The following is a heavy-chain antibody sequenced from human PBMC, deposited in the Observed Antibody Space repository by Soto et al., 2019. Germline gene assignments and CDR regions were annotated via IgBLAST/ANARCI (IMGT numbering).Heavy chain of an antibody. D-gene: IGHD3-22*01. V-gene: IGHV4-30-4*01. J-gene: IGHJ4*02. CDR2: IYYSGSA. CDR3: ARATYYSDTGGSPPLDY. Sequence: SETLSLTCTVSGGSIRSSDYYWTWIRQPPGKGLEWIGYIYYSGSANYNPSLKSRVTISVDTSRNQFSLKLNSVTAADTAVYFCARATYYSDTGGSPPLDYWGQGTPVTVSS. CDR1: GGSIRSSDYY.